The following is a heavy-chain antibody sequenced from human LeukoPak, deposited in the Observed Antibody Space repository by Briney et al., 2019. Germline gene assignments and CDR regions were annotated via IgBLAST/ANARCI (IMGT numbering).Heavy chain of an antibody. D-gene: IGHD3-9*01. J-gene: IGHJ4*02. CDR1: GFTFSSYW. CDR3: ASIYYDILTGYYLHY. V-gene: IGHV3-7*03. CDR2: IKQAGSEK. Sequence: GGSLRLSCAASGFTFSSYWMSWVRQAPGKGLEWVATIKQAGSEKYYVDSVKGRFTISRDNAKNSLYLQMNSLRAEDTAVYYCASIYYDILTGYYLHYWGQGTLVTVSS.